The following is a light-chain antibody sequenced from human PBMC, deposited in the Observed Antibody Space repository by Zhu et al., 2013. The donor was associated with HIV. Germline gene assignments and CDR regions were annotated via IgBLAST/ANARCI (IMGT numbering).Light chain of an antibody. V-gene: IGKV1-39*01. J-gene: IGKJ4*01. CDR3: QQSFHTPLT. CDR2: AAS. Sequence: DIQMTQSPSSLSAFVGDRVTITCRASQRISTYLNWYQHKSGRAPKLLISAASSLQSGVTSRFSGSGSGTDFTLTISSLQPEDFATYYCQQSFHTPLTFGRRDRRSRSN. CDR1: QRISTY.